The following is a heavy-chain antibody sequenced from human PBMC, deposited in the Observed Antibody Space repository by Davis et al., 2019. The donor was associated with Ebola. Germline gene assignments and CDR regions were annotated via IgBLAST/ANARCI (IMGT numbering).Heavy chain of an antibody. CDR3: ASSLGYSSSQRWGQIDY. D-gene: IGHD6-6*01. CDR1: GFTFSSYA. J-gene: IGHJ4*02. CDR2: ISSNGGST. Sequence: ESLKISCAASGFTFSSYAMHWVRQAPGKGLEYVSAISSNGGSTYYANSVKGRFTISRDNYKNTLNLQMGSLRAEDMAVYYCASSLGYSSSQRWGQIDYWGQGTLVTVSS. V-gene: IGHV3-64*01.